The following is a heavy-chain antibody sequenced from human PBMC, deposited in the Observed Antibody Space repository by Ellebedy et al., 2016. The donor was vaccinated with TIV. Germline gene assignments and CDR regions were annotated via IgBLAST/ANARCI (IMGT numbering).Heavy chain of an antibody. CDR3: AKDARGYCSSGSGDDCRAGFDY. V-gene: IGHV3-30*18. J-gene: IGHJ4*02. CDR2: MSSDGSSE. D-gene: IGHD2-15*01. Sequence: GESLKISCAASGFTFSTYAIHWVRQAPGKGLEWVAVMSSDGSSEYYIDSVKGRFTISRDNSKNTLYLQMNSLRAEDTAVYYCAKDARGYCSSGSGDDCRAGFDYWGQGSLVIVSS. CDR1: GFTFSTYA.